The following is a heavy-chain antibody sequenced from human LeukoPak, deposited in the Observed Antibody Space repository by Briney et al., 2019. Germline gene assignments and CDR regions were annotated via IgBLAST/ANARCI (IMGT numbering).Heavy chain of an antibody. CDR1: GYTFTSYG. J-gene: IGHJ4*02. CDR3: ARAGSVVVPAAMPERFDY. Sequence: ASVKVSCKASGYTFTSYGISWVRQAPGQGLEWMGWISAYNGNTNYAQKLQGRVTMTTDTSTSTAYMELRSLRSDDTAVYYCARAGSVVVPAAMPERFDYWGQGTLDTVSS. V-gene: IGHV1-18*01. CDR2: ISAYNGNT. D-gene: IGHD2-2*01.